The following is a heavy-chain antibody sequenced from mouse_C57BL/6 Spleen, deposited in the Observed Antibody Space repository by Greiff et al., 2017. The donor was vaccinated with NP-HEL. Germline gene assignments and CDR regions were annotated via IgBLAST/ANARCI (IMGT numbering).Heavy chain of an antibody. CDR1: GFSLTSYG. CDR2: IWSGGST. CDR3: ASSSEYYGSSWYFDV. V-gene: IGHV2-2*01. D-gene: IGHD1-1*01. Sequence: VQLKESGPGLVQPSQSLSITCTVSGFSLTSYGVHWVRQSPGKGLEWLGVIWSGGSTDYNAAFISRLSISKDNSKSQVFFKMNSLQADDTAIYYCASSSEYYGSSWYFDVWGTGTTVTGSS. J-gene: IGHJ1*03.